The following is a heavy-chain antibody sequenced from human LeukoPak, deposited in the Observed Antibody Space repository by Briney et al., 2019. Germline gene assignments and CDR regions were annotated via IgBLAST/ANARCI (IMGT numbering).Heavy chain of an antibody. CDR1: GGTFSSYA. CDR3: ARDGGDSSFNWFDP. J-gene: IGHJ5*02. CDR2: IIPIFGTA. Sequence: ASVKVSCTASGGTFSSYAISWVRQAPGQGLEWMGGIIPIFGTANYAQKFQGRVTITADESTSTAYMELSSLRSEDTAVYYCARDGGDSSFNWFDPWGQGTLVTVSS. V-gene: IGHV1-69*13. D-gene: IGHD6-13*01.